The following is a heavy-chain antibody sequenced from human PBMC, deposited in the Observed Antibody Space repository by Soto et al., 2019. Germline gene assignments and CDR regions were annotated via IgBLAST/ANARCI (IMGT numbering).Heavy chain of an antibody. D-gene: IGHD5-12*01. CDR3: ARVPQRDYGYPDY. V-gene: IGHV4-39*01. CDR2: INYIGRT. J-gene: IGHJ4*02. Sequence: SQTLSLTCTVSSGSISSSSYYRGRIRQPPGKGLEWIGSINYIGRTYYNPSLKTRATISVDTSKNQLSLKLSSVTAADTAVYYCARVPQRDYGYPDYWGQGTLVTVSS. CDR1: SGSISSSSYY.